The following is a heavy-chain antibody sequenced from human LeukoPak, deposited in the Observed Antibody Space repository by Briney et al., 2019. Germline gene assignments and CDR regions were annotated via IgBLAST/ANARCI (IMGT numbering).Heavy chain of an antibody. V-gene: IGHV3-21*01. Sequence: PGGSLRLSCAASGFTFSSYSMNWVRQAPGKGLEWVSSISSSSSYIYYADSVKGRFTISRDNAKNSLYLQMNSLRAEDTAVYYCARVLSGSQEYFDYWGQGTLVTVSS. D-gene: IGHD1-26*01. CDR3: ARVLSGSQEYFDY. CDR1: GFTFSSYS. J-gene: IGHJ4*02. CDR2: ISSSSSYI.